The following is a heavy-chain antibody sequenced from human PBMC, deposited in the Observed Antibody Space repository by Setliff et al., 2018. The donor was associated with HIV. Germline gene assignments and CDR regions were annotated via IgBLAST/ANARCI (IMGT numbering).Heavy chain of an antibody. CDR3: TRVEWDLQSEY. CDR2: IRSKGYGSAT. J-gene: IGHJ4*02. Sequence: GGSLRLSCAASGFTFSGSAMHWVRQASGKGLEWVGRIRSKGYGSATAYAASVKGRFTISRDDSKNTAYLQMDSLKTEDTAVYYCTRVEWDLQSEYWGQGTLVTVSS. CDR1: GFTFSGSA. V-gene: IGHV3-73*01. D-gene: IGHD1-26*01.